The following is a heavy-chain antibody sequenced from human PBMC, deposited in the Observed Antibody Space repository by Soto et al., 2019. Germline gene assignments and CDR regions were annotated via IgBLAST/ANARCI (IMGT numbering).Heavy chain of an antibody. CDR3: ARVPISRGSGWYDFDF. V-gene: IGHV3-11*06. CDR1: GFTFSDYY. Sequence: SGGGLVKPGGSLRLSCAASGFTFSDYYMSWIRQAPGKGLEWVSYISHSGTYTNYADSVKGRFTISRDNAKNSLYLQMNSLRAEDTAVFYCARVPISRGSGWYDFDFWGQGTVVTVSS. D-gene: IGHD6-19*01. J-gene: IGHJ4*02. CDR2: ISHSGTYT.